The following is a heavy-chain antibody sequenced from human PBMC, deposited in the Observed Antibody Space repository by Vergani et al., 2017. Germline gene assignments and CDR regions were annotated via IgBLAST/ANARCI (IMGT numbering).Heavy chain of an antibody. D-gene: IGHD1-14*01. Sequence: QVQLQESGPGLVKPSETLSLTCAVSGYSISSGYYWGWIRQPPGKGLEWIGSIYHSGSTYYNPSLKSRVTISVDTSKNQFSLKLSSVTAADTAVYYCARHQIGRYTEYWGQGILVTVSS. J-gene: IGHJ4*02. CDR1: GYSISSGYY. CDR3: ARHQIGRYTEY. V-gene: IGHV4-38-2*01. CDR2: IYHSGST.